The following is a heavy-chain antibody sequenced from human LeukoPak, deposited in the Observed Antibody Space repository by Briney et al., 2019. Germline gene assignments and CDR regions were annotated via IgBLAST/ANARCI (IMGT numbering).Heavy chain of an antibody. J-gene: IGHJ4*02. CDR1: GSGFSSYT. D-gene: IGHD6-19*01. CDR2: TIPITNII. V-gene: IGHV1-69*10. Sequence: ASVKVCCKVAGSGFSSYTISWVRLAPGPGLEWMGGTIPITNIINYAQNFQDRVTITTDKSTSTAYMELSSLRSEDTAIYYCARGAVAGLEGVDYWGQGTLVTVSS. CDR3: ARGAVAGLEGVDY.